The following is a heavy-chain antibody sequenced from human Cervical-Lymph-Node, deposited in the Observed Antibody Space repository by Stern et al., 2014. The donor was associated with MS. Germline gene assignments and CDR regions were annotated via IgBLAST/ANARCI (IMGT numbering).Heavy chain of an antibody. CDR2: LSNEGIKH. D-gene: IGHD2-15*01. CDR1: GFIFSSYA. V-gene: IGHV3-30-3*01. J-gene: IGHJ4*02. CDR3: ARDTCRGGGCYFRY. Sequence: VQLLESGGGVVQPGRSLRLSCAASGFIFSSYAMHWVRQAPGKGLDWVAFLSNEGIKHFYADSALGRFTISRETHNTTLLLQKNSLRPEDTAVYYCARDTCRGGGCYFRYWGQGSLITVSS.